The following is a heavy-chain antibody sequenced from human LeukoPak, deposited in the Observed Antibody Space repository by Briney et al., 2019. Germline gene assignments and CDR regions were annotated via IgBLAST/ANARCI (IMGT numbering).Heavy chain of an antibody. CDR1: GGSFSGYY. CDR2: INHSGST. J-gene: IGHJ4*02. CDR3: ATYDGYYSDY. Sequence: SETLSLTCAVYGGSFSGYYWSWIRQPPGKGLEWIGEINHSGSTNYNPSLKSRVTISVDTSKNQFSLKLSSVTAADTAVYYCATYDGYYSDYWGQGTLVTVSS. D-gene: IGHD3-22*01. V-gene: IGHV4-34*01.